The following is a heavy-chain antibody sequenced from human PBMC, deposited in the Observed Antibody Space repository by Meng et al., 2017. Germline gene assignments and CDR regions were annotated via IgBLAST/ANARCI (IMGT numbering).Heavy chain of an antibody. Sequence: GSLRLSCAVYGGSSSGYYWSWVRQPPGKGLEWIGSIYYSGRTYYNPYLNSRVTISVDTAKNQFSLKLNSVTAADTAVYYCARARDGYNQRPFDYWGQGTLVTVSS. CDR3: ARARDGYNQRPFDY. V-gene: IGHV4-59*01. CDR1: GGSSSGYY. D-gene: IGHD5-24*01. J-gene: IGHJ4*02. CDR2: IYYSGRT.